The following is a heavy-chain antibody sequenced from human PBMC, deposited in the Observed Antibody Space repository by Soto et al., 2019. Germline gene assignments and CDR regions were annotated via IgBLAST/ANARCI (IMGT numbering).Heavy chain of an antibody. CDR1: GGSISSGGYY. J-gene: IGHJ6*03. CDR2: IYYSGST. CDR3: ARGAMGHYYYYMDV. V-gene: IGHV4-31*03. Sequence: QVQLQESGPGLVKPSQTLSLTCTVSGGSISSGGYYWSWIRQHPGKGLEWIGYIYYSGSTYYNPFLMSRVTISVYTSKNQFSLKLSSVTAADTSVYYCARGAMGHYYYYMDVCGKGTTVTVSS. D-gene: IGHD1-26*01.